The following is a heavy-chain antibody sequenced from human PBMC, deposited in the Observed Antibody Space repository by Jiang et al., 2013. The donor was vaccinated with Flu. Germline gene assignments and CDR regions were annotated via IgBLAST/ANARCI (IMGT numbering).Heavy chain of an antibody. Sequence: ETLSLTCAVYGGSFSGYYWSWIRQPPGKGLEWIGEINHSGSTNYNPSLKSRVTISVDTSKNQFSLKLSSVTAADTAVYYCASTGGFYVWGSYRHYYFDYWGQGTLVTVSS. CDR2: INHSGST. D-gene: IGHD3-16*02. CDR3: ASTGGFYVWGSYRHYYFDY. CDR1: GGSFSGYY. J-gene: IGHJ4*02. V-gene: IGHV4-34*01.